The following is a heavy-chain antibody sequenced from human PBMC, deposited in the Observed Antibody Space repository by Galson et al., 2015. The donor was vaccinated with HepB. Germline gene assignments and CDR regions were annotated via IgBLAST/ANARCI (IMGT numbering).Heavy chain of an antibody. V-gene: IGHV3-72*01. CDR1: GFTFSDHY. D-gene: IGHD3-10*01. CDR2: TRNKANSYTT. CDR3: ASVSLWFGELLSPPYYGMDV. J-gene: IGHJ6*02. Sequence: SLRLSCAASGFTFSDHYMDWVRQAPGKGLEWVGRTRNKANSYTTEYAASVKGRFTISRDDSKNSLYLQMNSLKTEDTAVYYCASVSLWFGELLSPPYYGMDVWGQGTTVTVSS.